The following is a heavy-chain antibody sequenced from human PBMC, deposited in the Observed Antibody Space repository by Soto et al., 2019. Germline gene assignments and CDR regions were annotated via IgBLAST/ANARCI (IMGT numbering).Heavy chain of an antibody. Sequence: QVQLVQSGAEVKKPGASVKVSCKASGYIFTGYYMHWLRQAPGQGLEWMGWFNANSGGTKYAQKLQGRVTMTNDTSINTAYMELRGRISDDTAVYYCARGDFDSSANYYAGWFDPWGQGTLVTVSS. CDR1: GYIFTGYY. V-gene: IGHV1-2*02. D-gene: IGHD3-22*01. CDR3: ARGDFDSSANYYAGWFDP. J-gene: IGHJ5*02. CDR2: FNANSGGT.